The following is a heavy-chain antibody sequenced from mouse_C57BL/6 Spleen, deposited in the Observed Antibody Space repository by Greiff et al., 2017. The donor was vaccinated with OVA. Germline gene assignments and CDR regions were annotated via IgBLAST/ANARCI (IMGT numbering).Heavy chain of an antibody. V-gene: IGHV3-6*01. Sequence: EVKLQESGPGLVKPSQSLSLTCSVTGYSITSGYYWNWIRQFPGNKLEWMGYISYDGSNNYNPSLKNRISITRDTSKNQFFLKLNSVTTEDTATYYCAREGGVFTTAGPMDYWGQGTSVTVSS. CDR3: AREGGVFTTAGPMDY. CDR1: GYSITSGYY. D-gene: IGHD1-2*01. J-gene: IGHJ4*01. CDR2: ISYDGSN.